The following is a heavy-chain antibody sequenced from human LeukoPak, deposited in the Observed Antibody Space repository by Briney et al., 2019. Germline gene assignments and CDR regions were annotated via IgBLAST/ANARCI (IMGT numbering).Heavy chain of an antibody. V-gene: IGHV1-3*01. CDR3: ARAPMDYYDSSGRFHYFDY. D-gene: IGHD3-22*01. Sequence: ASVKASCKASGYTFTSYAMHWVRQAPGQRLEWMGWINAGNGNTKYSQKFQGRVTITRDTSASTAYMELSSLRSEDTAVYYCARAPMDYYDSSGRFHYFDYWGQGTLVTVSS. CDR2: INAGNGNT. CDR1: GYTFTSYA. J-gene: IGHJ4*02.